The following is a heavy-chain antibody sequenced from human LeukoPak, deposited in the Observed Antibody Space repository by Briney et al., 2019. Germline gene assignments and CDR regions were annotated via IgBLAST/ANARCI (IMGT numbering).Heavy chain of an antibody. CDR3: ARASSSDWGSCDY. Sequence: PGGSLRLSCAASGFTFSDHYMSWIRQAPGKGLEWVSYISRSGSDTNYADSVKGRFTISRDNAKNSLYLQMTSLRAEDTAVYYCARASSSDWGSCDYWGQGTLVTVSS. CDR1: GFTFSDHY. V-gene: IGHV3-11*06. J-gene: IGHJ4*02. D-gene: IGHD2-21*02. CDR2: ISRSGSDT.